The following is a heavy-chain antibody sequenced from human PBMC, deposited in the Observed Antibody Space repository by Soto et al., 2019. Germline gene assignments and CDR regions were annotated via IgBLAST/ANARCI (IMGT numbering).Heavy chain of an antibody. V-gene: IGHV3-30-3*01. CDR1: GFTFSSYA. CDR2: ISYDGSNK. D-gene: IGHD3-16*01. CDR3: ARDDLNRRQDYAYYYYGMDV. J-gene: IGHJ6*02. Sequence: PGGSLRLSCAASGFTFSSYAMHWVRQAPGKGLEWVAVISYDGSNKYYADSVKGRFTISRDNSKNTLCLQMNSLRAEDTAVYYCARDDLNRRQDYAYYYYGMDVWGQGTTVTVAS.